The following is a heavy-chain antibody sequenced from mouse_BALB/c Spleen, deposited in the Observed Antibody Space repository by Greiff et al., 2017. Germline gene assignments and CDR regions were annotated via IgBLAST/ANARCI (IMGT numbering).Heavy chain of an antibody. CDR1: GYTFTSYW. V-gene: IGHV1-5*01. D-gene: IGHD2-4*01. CDR2: IYPGNSDT. Sequence: DVHLVESGTVLARPGASVKMSCKASGYTFTSYWMHWVKQRPGQGLEWIGAIYPGNSDTSYNQKFKGKAKLTAVTSTSTAYMELSSLTNEDSAVYYCTTYDYDVWFAYWGQGTLVTVSA. CDR3: TTYDYDVWFAY. J-gene: IGHJ3*01.